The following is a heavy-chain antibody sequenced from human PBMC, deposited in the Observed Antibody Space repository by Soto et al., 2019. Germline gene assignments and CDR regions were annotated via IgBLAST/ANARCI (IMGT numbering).Heavy chain of an antibody. CDR1: GGSISSSNHY. J-gene: IGHJ4*02. Sequence: QLQLQESGPGLVKPSETLSLTCSVSGGSISSSNHYWGWISQSPGKGLQWIASVDHSGNSYYNPSLRSRVTISLDKSENQFSLKVTSLTAADTAVYYCASRDPGTSVDYWGQGTLVTVSS. CDR2: VDHSGNS. V-gene: IGHV4-39*07. D-gene: IGHD1-7*01. CDR3: ASRDPGTSVDY.